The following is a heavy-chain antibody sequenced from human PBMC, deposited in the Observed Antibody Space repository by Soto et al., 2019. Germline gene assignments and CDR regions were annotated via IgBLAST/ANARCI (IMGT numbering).Heavy chain of an antibody. J-gene: IGHJ5*02. Sequence: ASVKVSCKASGYTFTSYYMHWVRQAPGQGLEWMGIINPSGGSTSYAQKFQGRVTMTRDTSTSTVYMELSSLRSEDTAVYYCARRWEYCSSTSWYTGWFDPLGQVTLFTVSS. CDR3: ARRWEYCSSTSWYTGWFDP. CDR1: GYTFTSYY. V-gene: IGHV1-46*01. CDR2: INPSGGST. D-gene: IGHD2-2*02.